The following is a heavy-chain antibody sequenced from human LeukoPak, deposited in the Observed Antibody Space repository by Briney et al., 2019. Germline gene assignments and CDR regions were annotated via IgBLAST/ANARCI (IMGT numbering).Heavy chain of an antibody. J-gene: IGHJ4*02. CDR2: ISGSGGST. Sequence: PGGSLRLSCAASGFTFSSYAMIWVRQAPGKGLEWVSAISGSGGSTYYADSVKGRFTISRDSAKNTLYRQMDSLRPEDTAVYYCTPSWARGFDYWGQGTLVTVSS. CDR3: TPSWARGFDY. V-gene: IGHV3-23*01. D-gene: IGHD2-15*01. CDR1: GFTFSSYA.